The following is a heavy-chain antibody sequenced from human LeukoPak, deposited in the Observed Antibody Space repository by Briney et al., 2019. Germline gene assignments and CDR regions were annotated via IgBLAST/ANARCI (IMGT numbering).Heavy chain of an antibody. Sequence: PGGSLRLSCAASGFTFSSYAMNWVRQAPGKGLEWVAVISYDGSNKYYADSVKGRFTISRDNSKNTLYLQMNSLRAEDTAVYYCARGKGQLLYLIFDYWGQGTLVTVSS. D-gene: IGHD2-2*02. V-gene: IGHV3-30*01. J-gene: IGHJ4*02. CDR3: ARGKGQLLYLIFDY. CDR1: GFTFSSYA. CDR2: ISYDGSNK.